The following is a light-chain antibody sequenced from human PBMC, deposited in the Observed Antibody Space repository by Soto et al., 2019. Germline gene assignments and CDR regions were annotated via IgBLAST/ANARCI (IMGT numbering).Light chain of an antibody. J-gene: IGKJ1*01. CDR1: QSLLHTNGHNS. V-gene: IGKV2-28*01. CDR3: MQALQSPPT. Sequence: DIVMTQSPLSLPVTPGEPASISCRSSQSLLHTNGHNSLAWYLQKPGQSPQLLIYLGSNRASGVPERFSGSGSGADFTLKISRVEAEDVGVYYCMQALQSPPTFGQGTKVEL. CDR2: LGS.